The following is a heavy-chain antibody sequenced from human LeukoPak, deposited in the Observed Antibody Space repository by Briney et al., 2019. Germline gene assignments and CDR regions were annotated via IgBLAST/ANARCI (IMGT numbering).Heavy chain of an antibody. CDR1: GFTFSSYG. CDR3: AKGIYDSSGYPFDY. D-gene: IGHD3-22*01. Sequence: GGSLRLSCAASGFTFSSYGMHWVRQAPGKGLEWVAVIWYDGSNKYYADSVKGRFTISRDNSKNTLYLQMNSLRAEDTAVYYCAKGIYDSSGYPFDYWGQGTLVTVSS. V-gene: IGHV3-33*06. J-gene: IGHJ4*02. CDR2: IWYDGSNK.